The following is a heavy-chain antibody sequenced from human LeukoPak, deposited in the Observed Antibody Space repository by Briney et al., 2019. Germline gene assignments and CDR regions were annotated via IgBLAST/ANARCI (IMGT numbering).Heavy chain of an antibody. D-gene: IGHD3-10*01. CDR2: IYYSGTT. J-gene: IGHJ4*02. CDR3: ARDAYYGPGSLVY. Sequence: PSETLSLTCTVSGDSINGGGYYWSWIRQHPGKGLEWIGYIYYSGTTYYNPSLKSRVTISVDTSKNQFSLKVSSVTVADTAVYYGARDAYYGPGSLVYWGQGTLVTVSS. V-gene: IGHV4-31*03. CDR1: GDSINGGGYY.